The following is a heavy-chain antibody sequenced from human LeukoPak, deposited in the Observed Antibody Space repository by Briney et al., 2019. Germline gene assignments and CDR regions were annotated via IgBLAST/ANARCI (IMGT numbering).Heavy chain of an antibody. J-gene: IGHJ5*02. Sequence: SETLSLTCAVYGGSFSGYYWSWIRQPPGKGLEWIWEINHSGSTNYNPSLKSRVTISVDTSKNQFSLKLSSVTAADTAVYCCARGKYCSSTSCYSMANWFDPWGQGTLVTVSS. D-gene: IGHD2-2*01. CDR1: GGSFSGYY. CDR3: ARGKYCSSTSCYSMANWFDP. CDR2: INHSGST. V-gene: IGHV4-34*01.